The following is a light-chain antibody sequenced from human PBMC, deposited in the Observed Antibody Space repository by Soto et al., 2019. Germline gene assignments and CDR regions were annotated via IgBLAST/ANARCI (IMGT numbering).Light chain of an antibody. J-gene: IGKJ2*01. CDR1: QSVSSTF. Sequence: EIVLTQSPGTLSLSPGERATLSCRASQSVSSTFLAWYQQKPGQAPRLPIYGGSSRATGIPDRFSGSGSGTDFTLTISRLEPEDFAVYFCQRYNDSPPGYTFGQGTKLEIK. CDR2: GGS. CDR3: QRYNDSPPGYT. V-gene: IGKV3-20*01.